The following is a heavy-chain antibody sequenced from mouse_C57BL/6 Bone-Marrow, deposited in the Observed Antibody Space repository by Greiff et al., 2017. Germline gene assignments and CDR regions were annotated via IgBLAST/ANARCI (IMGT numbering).Heavy chain of an antibody. J-gene: IGHJ4*01. CDR3: AGGYLYAMDY. CDR1: GFTFSSYA. D-gene: IGHD2-2*01. Sequence: EVQGVESGGGLVKPGGSLKLSCAASGFTFSSYAMSWVRQTPEKRLEWVATISDGGSYTYYPDNVKGRFTISRDNAKNNLYLQRSHLKSEDTAMYYCAGGYLYAMDYWGQGTSVTVSS. CDR2: ISDGGSYT. V-gene: IGHV5-4*01.